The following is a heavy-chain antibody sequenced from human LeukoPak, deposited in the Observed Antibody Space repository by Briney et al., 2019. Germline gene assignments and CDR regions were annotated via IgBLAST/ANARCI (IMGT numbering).Heavy chain of an antibody. CDR2: ISTYNGNT. CDR3: AIELTVAGTS. J-gene: IGHJ4*02. CDR1: GDTFGTFG. Sequence: ASVRVSCKASGDTFGTFGVDWVRQAPGQGLEWMGWISTYNGNTNYAQNLQGRVTMTTDTSTSTAYMELRSLRSDDTAVYYCAIELTVAGTSWGQGTLVTVSS. V-gene: IGHV1-18*01. D-gene: IGHD6-19*01.